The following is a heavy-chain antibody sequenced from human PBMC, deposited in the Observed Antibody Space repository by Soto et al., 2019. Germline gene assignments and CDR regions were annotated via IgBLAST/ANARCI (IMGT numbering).Heavy chain of an antibody. CDR2: ISGSGGST. J-gene: IGHJ3*02. V-gene: IGHV3-23*01. D-gene: IGHD6-19*01. CDR1: GFTFSSYA. CDR3: AKDQRGGQWLVLGAFDI. Sequence: EVQLLESGGGLVQPGGSLRLSCAASGFTFSSYAMSWVRQAPGKGLEWVSAISGSGGSTYYADSVKGRFTISRDNSKNTLYLQMNSLRAEDTAVYYCAKDQRGGQWLVLGAFDIWGQGTMVTVSS.